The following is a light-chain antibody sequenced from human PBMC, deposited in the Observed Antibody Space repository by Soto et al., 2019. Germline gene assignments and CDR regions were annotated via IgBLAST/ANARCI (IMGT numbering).Light chain of an antibody. Sequence: EIVLTQSPGTLSLSPGERATLSCRASQSVSSSSLAWYQQKPGQAPRLLIHAASRRAAGTPDRCSSGGATAVFPPTISRLEPEVSAVYYCQHYGGTPWTLGQGTKVDIK. J-gene: IGKJ1*01. CDR1: QSVSSSS. CDR2: AAS. CDR3: QHYGGTPWT. V-gene: IGKV3-20*01.